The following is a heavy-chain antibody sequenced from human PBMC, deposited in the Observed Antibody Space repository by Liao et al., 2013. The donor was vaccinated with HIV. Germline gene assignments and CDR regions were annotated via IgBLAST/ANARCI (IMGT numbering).Heavy chain of an antibody. Sequence: QLQLQESGSGLVKPSQTLSLTCAVSGGSTSSGGYSWNWIRQPPGKGLEWIGYIYHSGDTYYNPSLKSRVTISLDKSKNQFSLRLSSVTAVDTAVYYCARTHGDYVEDAFDIWGQGTMVTVSS. V-gene: IGHV4-30-2*01. CDR3: ARTHGDYVEDAFDI. CDR1: GGSTSSGGYS. D-gene: IGHD4-17*01. J-gene: IGHJ3*02. CDR2: IYHSGDT.